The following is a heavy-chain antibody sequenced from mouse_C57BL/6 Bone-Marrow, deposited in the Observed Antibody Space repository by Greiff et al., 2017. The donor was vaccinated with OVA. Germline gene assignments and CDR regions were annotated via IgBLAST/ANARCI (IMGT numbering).Heavy chain of an antibody. D-gene: IGHD1-1*01. V-gene: IGHV1-64*01. J-gene: IGHJ1*03. CDR2: IHPNSGST. Sequence: VKLQQPGAELVKPGASVKLSCKASGYTFTSYWMHWVKQRPGQGLEWIGMIHPNSGSTNYNEKFKSKATLTVDKSSSTAYMQLSSLTSEDSAVYYCARGFITTVVEGEWYFDVWSTGTTVTVSS. CDR3: ARGFITTVVEGEWYFDV. CDR1: GYTFTSYW.